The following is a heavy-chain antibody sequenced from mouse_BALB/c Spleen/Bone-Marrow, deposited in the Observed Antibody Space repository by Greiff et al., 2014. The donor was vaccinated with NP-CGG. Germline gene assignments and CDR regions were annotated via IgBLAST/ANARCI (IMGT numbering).Heavy chain of an antibody. CDR3: ARYYYGSSYFDY. CDR2: IDPANGNT. CDR1: GFNIKDTY. V-gene: IGHV14-3*02. Sequence: EVQLQQSGAELVKPGASVKLSCTASGFNIKDTYMHWVKQRPEQDLEWIGRIDPANGNTKYVPKFQGKATITADTSSNTAYLQLSSLTSEDTAVYYCARYYYGSSYFDYWGQGTTLTVSS. J-gene: IGHJ2*01. D-gene: IGHD1-1*01.